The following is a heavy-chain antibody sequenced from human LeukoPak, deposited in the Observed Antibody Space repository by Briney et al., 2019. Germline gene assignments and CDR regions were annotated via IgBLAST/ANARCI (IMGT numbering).Heavy chain of an antibody. CDR1: GFTFSSYA. CDR3: ARETTVTSGWFDP. D-gene: IGHD4-17*01. CDR2: ISGSGGST. J-gene: IGHJ5*02. V-gene: IGHV3-23*01. Sequence: GGSLRLSCAASGFTFSSYAMSSVRQAPGKGLEWASAISGSGGSTYYADSVKGRFTISRDNAKNSLYLQMNSLRAEDTAVYYCARETTVTSGWFDPWGQGTLVTVSS.